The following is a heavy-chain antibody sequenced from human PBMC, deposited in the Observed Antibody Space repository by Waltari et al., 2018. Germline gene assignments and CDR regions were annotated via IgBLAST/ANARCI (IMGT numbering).Heavy chain of an antibody. D-gene: IGHD3-10*01. J-gene: IGHJ5*02. CDR3: ASAAYYYGSGSYYNDPGYNWFDP. V-gene: IGHV4-39*07. CDR1: GGSISSSSYY. Sequence: QLQLQESGPGLVKPSETLSLTCTVSGGSISSSSYYWGWIRQPPGKGVGWIGSIYYSGSTYYNPSLKSRVTISVDTSKNQFSLKLSSVTAADTAVYYCASAAYYYGSGSYYNDPGYNWFDPWGQGTLVTVSS. CDR2: IYYSGST.